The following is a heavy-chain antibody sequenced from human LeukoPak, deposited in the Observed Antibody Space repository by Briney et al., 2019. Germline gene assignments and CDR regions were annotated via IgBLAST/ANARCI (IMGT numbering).Heavy chain of an antibody. V-gene: IGHV3-30*18. CDR3: AKEKNIAVADLFDP. CDR2: ISYDGSNK. CDR1: GFTFSSYG. D-gene: IGHD6-19*01. Sequence: PGGSLRLSCAASGFTFSSYGMHWVRQAPGKGLEWVAVISYDGSNKYYADSVKGRFAISRDNSKNTLYLQMNSLRAGDTAVYYCAKEKNIAVADLFDPWGQGTLVTVSS. J-gene: IGHJ5*02.